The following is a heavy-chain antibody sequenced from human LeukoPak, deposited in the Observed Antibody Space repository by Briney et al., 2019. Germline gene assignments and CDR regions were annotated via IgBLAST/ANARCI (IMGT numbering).Heavy chain of an antibody. Sequence: SGGSLRLSCTASGFTFGDYAMTWVRQAPGKGLEWVGFIASETYGGTAEYAASVKGRFTITRDDSKSIAYLQMNSLKTEDTAVYYCSRDQTPYYWGQGTLVTVSS. J-gene: IGHJ4*02. CDR3: SRDQTPYY. V-gene: IGHV3-49*04. CDR1: GFTFGDYA. CDR2: IASETYGGTA.